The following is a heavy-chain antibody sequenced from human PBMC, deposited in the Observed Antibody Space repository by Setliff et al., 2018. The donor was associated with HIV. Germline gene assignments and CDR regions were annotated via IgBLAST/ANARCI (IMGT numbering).Heavy chain of an antibody. Sequence: ASVKVSCKASGYSFTSYGIGWVRQAPGQGLEWIGWFSPYSRITNYAPKFRDRVTMTTETSTNTAYLEVRSLSSDDTAVYYCARGRNYNSGMDVWGQGTTVTVSS. CDR1: GYSFTSYG. CDR3: ARGRNYNSGMDV. J-gene: IGHJ6*02. D-gene: IGHD3-10*01. CDR2: FSPYSRIT. V-gene: IGHV1-18*01.